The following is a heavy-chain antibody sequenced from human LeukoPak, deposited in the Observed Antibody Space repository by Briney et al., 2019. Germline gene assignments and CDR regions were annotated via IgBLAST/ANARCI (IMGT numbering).Heavy chain of an antibody. CDR2: INTYNGNT. CDR1: GYTFTSHG. Sequence: ASVKVSCKASGYTFTSHGISWVRQAPGQGLEWMGWINTYNGNTNYAQKVQGRVTMTTDTSTSTAYMELRSLRSDDTAVYYCARDSSRITIFGAVTGSYYYYMDVWGKGTTVTVSS. J-gene: IGHJ6*03. V-gene: IGHV1-18*01. D-gene: IGHD3-3*01. CDR3: ARDSSRITIFGAVTGSYYYYMDV.